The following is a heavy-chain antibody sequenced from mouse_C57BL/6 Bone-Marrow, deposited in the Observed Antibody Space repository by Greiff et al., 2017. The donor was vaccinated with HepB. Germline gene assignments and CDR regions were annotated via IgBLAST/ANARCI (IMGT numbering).Heavy chain of an antibody. CDR1: GFNIKNTY. J-gene: IGHJ1*03. CDR2: IDPANGNT. CDR3: ARGVYYYGSSLYFDV. Sequence: SVAELVRPGASVKLSCTASGFNIKNTYMHWVKQRPEQGLEWIGRIDPANGNTKYAPKFQGKATITADTSSNTAYLQLSSLTSEDTAIYYCARGVYYYGSSLYFDVWGTGTTVTVSS. V-gene: IGHV14-3*01. D-gene: IGHD1-1*01.